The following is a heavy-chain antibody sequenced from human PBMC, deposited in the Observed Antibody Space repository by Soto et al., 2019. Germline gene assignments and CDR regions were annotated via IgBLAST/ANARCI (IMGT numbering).Heavy chain of an antibody. CDR3: ARSGGGSGWL. Sequence: SETLSLTCTVSGDSVSSGSYYWSWIRHPPGKALEWIAYIYYSGSTNYNPSLKSRVTISRDTSKNQFSLKLTSVTAADTAVYYCARSGGGSGWLGGQGTLVTVSS. J-gene: IGHJ4*02. V-gene: IGHV4-61*01. D-gene: IGHD6-19*01. CDR2: IYYSGST. CDR1: GDSVSSGSYY.